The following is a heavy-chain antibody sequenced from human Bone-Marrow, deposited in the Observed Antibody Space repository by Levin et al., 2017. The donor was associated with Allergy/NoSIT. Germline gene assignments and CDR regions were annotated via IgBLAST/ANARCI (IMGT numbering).Heavy chain of an antibody. CDR2: FYPGDSDI. J-gene: IGHJ4*02. V-gene: IGHV5-51*01. Sequence: GGSLRLSCQTSGYSFATYWIAWVRRVPGKGLEWMGTFYPGDSDITYSPSFEGQVTLSVDRSLTTAYLQWTSLKASDTAICYCARRWSWNDGSFDYWGQGTLVTVSS. D-gene: IGHD1-1*01. CDR1: GYSFATYW. CDR3: ARRWSWNDGSFDY.